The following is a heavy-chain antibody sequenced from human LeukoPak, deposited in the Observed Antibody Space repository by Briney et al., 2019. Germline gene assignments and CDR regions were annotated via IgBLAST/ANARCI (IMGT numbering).Heavy chain of an antibody. CDR3: TRESGAFSPFGF. CDR2: VYLSGAT. V-gene: IGHV4-4*02. Sequence: PSETLSLTCAVSGGSITATNWWSWVRQPPGKGLEWIGEVYLSGATNYNPSLESRVSMSIDKSKNHLSLEVTSVTAADTAIYYCTRESGAFSPFGFWGQGTLLTVSS. D-gene: IGHD1-26*01. CDR1: GGSITATNW. J-gene: IGHJ4*02.